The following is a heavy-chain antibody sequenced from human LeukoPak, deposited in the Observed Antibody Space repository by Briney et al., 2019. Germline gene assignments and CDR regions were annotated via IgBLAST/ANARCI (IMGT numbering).Heavy chain of an antibody. CDR3: ARGGRKSSGSYTHDAFDI. Sequence: GASVKVSCKASGYTFTGYYMHWVRQAPGQGLEWMGWINPNSGGTNYAQKFQGRVTMTRDTSISTAYMELSRLRSDDTAVYYCARGGRKSSGSYTHDAFDIWGQGTMVTVSS. CDR1: GYTFTGYY. J-gene: IGHJ3*02. D-gene: IGHD1-26*01. CDR2: INPNSGGT. V-gene: IGHV1-2*02.